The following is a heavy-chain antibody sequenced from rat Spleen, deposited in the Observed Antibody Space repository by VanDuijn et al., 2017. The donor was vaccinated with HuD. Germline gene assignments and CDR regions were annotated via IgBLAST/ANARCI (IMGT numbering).Heavy chain of an antibody. D-gene: IGHD1-6*01. CDR2: IIYDGSRT. Sequence: EVQLVESGGGLVRPGRSMKLSCAASGFTFSDFYMAWVRQSPKKGLEWVATIIYDGSRTFYRDSVKGRCTISRDNAKSTLYLQMDSLRSEDTATYYCATGPRILRLDWFAYWGQGTLVTVSS. J-gene: IGHJ3*01. V-gene: IGHV5S10*01. CDR3: ATGPRILRLDWFAY. CDR1: GFTFSDFY.